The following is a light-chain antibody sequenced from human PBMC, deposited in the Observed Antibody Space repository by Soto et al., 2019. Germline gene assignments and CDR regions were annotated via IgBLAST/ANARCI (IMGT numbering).Light chain of an antibody. CDR3: RQYNNWPIT. J-gene: IGKJ5*01. V-gene: IGKV3-15*01. CDR1: QSVNIY. CDR2: GAS. Sequence: EIVLTQSPATLSLSPGERATLSCRASQSVNIYLAWYQQKPGQAPRLLIYGASTRATGIPARFSGSGSGTEFTLTISSLQSEDFAVYYCRQYNNWPITFGQGTRLEIK.